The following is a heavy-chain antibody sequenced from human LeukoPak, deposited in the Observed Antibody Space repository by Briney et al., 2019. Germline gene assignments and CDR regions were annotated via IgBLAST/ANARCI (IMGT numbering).Heavy chain of an antibody. J-gene: IGHJ4*02. D-gene: IGHD3-10*01. CDR1: GFTFSNYD. V-gene: IGHV3-73*01. CDR3: TGNYYGSGSYADFDY. CDR2: IRSTANGYAT. Sequence: PGGSLRLSCAASGFTFSNYDMHWVRQASGKGLEWVGRIRSTANGYATAYAASVKGRFTISRDDSKNTAYLQMDSLKTEDAAVYYCTGNYYGSGSYADFDYWGQGTLVTVSS.